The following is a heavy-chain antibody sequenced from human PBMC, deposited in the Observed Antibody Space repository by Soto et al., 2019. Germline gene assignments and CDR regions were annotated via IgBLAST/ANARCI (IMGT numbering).Heavy chain of an antibody. V-gene: IGHV4-59*01. CDR2: IYYSGST. J-gene: IGHJ4*02. Sequence: SETLSLTCTVSGGSISSYYWSWIRQPPGKGLEWIGYIYYSGSTNYNPSLKSRVTISVDTSKNQFSLKLSSVTAADTAVYYCAREVGDYYGSGTFDYWGQGTLVTVSS. CDR3: AREVGDYYGSGTFDY. CDR1: GGSISSYY. D-gene: IGHD3-10*01.